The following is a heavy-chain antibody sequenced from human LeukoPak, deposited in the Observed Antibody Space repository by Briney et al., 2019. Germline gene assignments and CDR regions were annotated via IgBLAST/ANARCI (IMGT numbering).Heavy chain of an antibody. CDR3: ARGDFVVVPAAIPGNWFDP. CDR2: ISYDGSNK. CDR1: GFTFSSYG. V-gene: IGHV3-30*03. D-gene: IGHD2-2*02. J-gene: IGHJ5*02. Sequence: GGSLRLSCAASGFTFSSYGMHWVRQAPGKGLEWVAVISYDGSNKYYADSVKGRFTISRDNSKNTLYLQMNSLRAEDTAVYYCARGDFVVVPAAIPGNWFDPWGQGTLVTVSS.